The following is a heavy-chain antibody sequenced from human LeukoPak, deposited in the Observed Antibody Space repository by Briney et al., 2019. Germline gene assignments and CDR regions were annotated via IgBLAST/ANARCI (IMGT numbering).Heavy chain of an antibody. CDR2: ISWNSGSI. D-gene: IGHD3-22*01. J-gene: IGHJ4*02. Sequence: GGSLRLSCAASGFTFDDYAMHWVRQAPGKGLEWVSGISWNSGSIGYADSVKGRFTISRDNSKNTLYLQMNSLRAEDTAVYYCAKSITFKNYYDSSGYYGGGSDYWGQGTLVTVSS. CDR3: AKSITFKNYYDSSGYYGGGSDY. CDR1: GFTFDDYA. V-gene: IGHV3-9*01.